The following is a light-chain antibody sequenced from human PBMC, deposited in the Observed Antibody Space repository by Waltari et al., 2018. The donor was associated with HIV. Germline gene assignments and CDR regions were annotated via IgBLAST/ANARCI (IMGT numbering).Light chain of an antibody. V-gene: IGLV2-14*03. CDR3: SSYTSSSPYA. CDR1: TSHVGGHNS. Sequence: QSALTQPAPVSGSPGQSITIPCTGTTSHVGGHNSCSWYQQHPGKAPKLMIYDVSNRPSGVSNRFSGAKSGNTASLTISGLQAEDEADYYCSSYTSSSPYAFGTGTKVTVL. J-gene: IGLJ1*01. CDR2: DVS.